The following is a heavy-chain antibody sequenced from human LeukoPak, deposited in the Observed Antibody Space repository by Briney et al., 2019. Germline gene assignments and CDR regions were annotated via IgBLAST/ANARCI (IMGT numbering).Heavy chain of an antibody. J-gene: IGHJ4*02. CDR2: IYPGDSDT. CDR1: GYSFTSYW. CDR3: ARHEVVVAAKITSLDY. V-gene: IGHV5-51*01. D-gene: IGHD2-15*01. Sequence: GESLKISCKGSGYSFTSYWIGWVRQMPGKGLEWMGIIYPGDSDTRYSPSFQGQVTISADKSISTAYLQWSSLKASDTAMYYCARHEVVVAAKITSLDYWGQGTLVTVSS.